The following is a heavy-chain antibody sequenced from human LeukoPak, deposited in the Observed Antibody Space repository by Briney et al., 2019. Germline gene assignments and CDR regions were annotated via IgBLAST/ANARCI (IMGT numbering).Heavy chain of an antibody. CDR2: IYYSGST. V-gene: IGHV4-59*11. D-gene: IGHD6-13*01. J-gene: IGHJ5*02. CDR1: GGSISSHY. Sequence: PSETLSLTCTVSGGSISSHYWSWIRQPPGKGLEWIGYIYYSGSTNYNPSLKSRVTISVDTSKNQFSLKLSSVTAADTAVYYCARMGRAAGLFDPWGQGTLVTVSS. CDR3: ARMGRAAGLFDP.